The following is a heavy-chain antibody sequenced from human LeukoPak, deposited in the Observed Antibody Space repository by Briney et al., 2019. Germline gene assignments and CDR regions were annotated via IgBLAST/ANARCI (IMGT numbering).Heavy chain of an antibody. CDR3: ARDSSSWSTLFAY. V-gene: IGHV3-74*01. Sequence: QPGGSLRLSCAASGFTFSSYWMHWVRQAPGKGLVWVSRINSDGSSTSYADSVKGRFTISRDNSKNTLYLQMNSLRAEDTAVYYCARDSSSWSTLFAYWGQGTLVTASS. J-gene: IGHJ4*02. CDR2: INSDGSST. CDR1: GFTFSSYW. D-gene: IGHD6-13*01.